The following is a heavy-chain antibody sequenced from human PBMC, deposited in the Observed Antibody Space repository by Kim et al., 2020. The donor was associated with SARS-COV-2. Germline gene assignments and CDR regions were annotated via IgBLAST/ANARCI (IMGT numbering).Heavy chain of an antibody. CDR3: ARDHKGYSYGPKTYYYGMDV. CDR2: ISSSSSTI. D-gene: IGHD5-18*01. V-gene: IGHV3-48*02. CDR1: GFTFSSYS. Sequence: GGSLRLSCAASGFTFSSYSMNWVRQAPGKGLEWVSYISSSSSTIYYADSVKGRFTISRDNAKNSLYLQMNSLRDEDTAVYYCARDHKGYSYGPKTYYYGMDVWGQGTTVTVSS. J-gene: IGHJ6*02.